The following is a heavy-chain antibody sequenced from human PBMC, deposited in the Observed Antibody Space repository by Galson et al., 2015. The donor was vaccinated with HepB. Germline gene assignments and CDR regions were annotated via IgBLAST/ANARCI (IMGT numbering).Heavy chain of an antibody. CDR3: ARGEDYYDSSGYYLGY. CDR2: IYYSGST. CDR1: GGSISSYY. D-gene: IGHD3-22*01. Sequence: ETLSLTCTVSGGSISSYYWSWIRQPPGKGLEWIGYIYYSGSTNYNPSLKSRVTISVDTSKNQFSLKLSSVTAADTAVYYCARGEDYYDSSGYYLGYWGQGTLVTVSS. J-gene: IGHJ4*02. V-gene: IGHV4-59*01.